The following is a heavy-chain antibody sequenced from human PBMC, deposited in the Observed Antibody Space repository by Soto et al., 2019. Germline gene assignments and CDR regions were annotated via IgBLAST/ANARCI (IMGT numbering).Heavy chain of an antibody. CDR2: ISDSGST. V-gene: IGHV4-61*01. CDR3: ARKTRPATPTFNWFDP. CDR1: GGSVSSAIYY. Sequence: QVQLQESGPGLVKASETLSLTCTVSGGSVSSAIYYWSWIRQSPGKRLEWIGYISDSGSTSYNPSLRSRVTISLDTSHKQFSRRLNSVTAADTAIYYCARKTRPATPTFNWFDPWGPGILVTVSS. J-gene: IGHJ5*02.